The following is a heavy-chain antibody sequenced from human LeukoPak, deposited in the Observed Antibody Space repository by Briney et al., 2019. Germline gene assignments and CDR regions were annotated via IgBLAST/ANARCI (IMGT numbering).Heavy chain of an antibody. J-gene: IGHJ5*02. Sequence: SETLSLTCTVSGGSISSYYWSWIRQPPGKGLEWIGYIYYSGSTNYNPSLKSRVTISVDTSKNQYSLKLSSVTAADTAVYYCARGYCSSTSCPKNWFDPWGQGTLVTVSS. CDR3: ARGYCSSTSCPKNWFDP. V-gene: IGHV4-59*01. D-gene: IGHD2-2*01. CDR2: IYYSGST. CDR1: GGSISSYY.